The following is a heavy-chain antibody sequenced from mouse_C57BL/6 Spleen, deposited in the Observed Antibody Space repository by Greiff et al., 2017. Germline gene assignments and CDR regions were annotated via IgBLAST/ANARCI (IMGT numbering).Heavy chain of an antibody. Sequence: QVQLQQPGAELVMPGASVKLSCKASGYTFTSYWMHWVKQRPGQGLEWIGEIDPSDSYTNYNQKFKGKSTLTVDKSSSTAYMQLSSLTSEDSAVYYCAKASRYGSSPYFDYWGKGTTLTVSS. CDR1: GYTFTSYW. D-gene: IGHD1-1*01. CDR3: AKASRYGSSPYFDY. V-gene: IGHV1-69*01. CDR2: IDPSDSYT. J-gene: IGHJ2*01.